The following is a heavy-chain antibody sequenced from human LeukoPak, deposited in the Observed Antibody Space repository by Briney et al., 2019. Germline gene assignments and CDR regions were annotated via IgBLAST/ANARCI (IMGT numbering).Heavy chain of an antibody. CDR1: GYTFTSYD. CDR3: ARGGGLGGYDSSGYSPSYYYYYMDV. Sequence: SVKVSCKASGYTFTSYDISWVRQAPGQGLEWMGRIIPILGIANYAQKFQGRVTITADKSTSTAYMELSSLRSEDTAVYYCARGGGLGGYDSSGYSPSYYYYYMDVWGKGTTVTVSS. D-gene: IGHD3-22*01. V-gene: IGHV1-69*04. CDR2: IIPILGIA. J-gene: IGHJ6*03.